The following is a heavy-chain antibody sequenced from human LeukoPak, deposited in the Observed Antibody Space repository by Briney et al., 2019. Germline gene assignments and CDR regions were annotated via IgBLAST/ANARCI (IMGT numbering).Heavy chain of an antibody. CDR1: GGSISSSSYY. CDR2: IYYSGST. D-gene: IGHD1-14*01. V-gene: IGHV4-61*01. CDR3: AREGLTGGWFDP. Sequence: KPSETLSLTCTVSGGSISSSSYYWGWIRQPPGKGLEWIGYIYYSGSTNYNPSLKSRVTISVDTSKNQFSLKLSSVTAADTAVYYCAREGLTGGWFDPWGQGTLVTVSS. J-gene: IGHJ5*02.